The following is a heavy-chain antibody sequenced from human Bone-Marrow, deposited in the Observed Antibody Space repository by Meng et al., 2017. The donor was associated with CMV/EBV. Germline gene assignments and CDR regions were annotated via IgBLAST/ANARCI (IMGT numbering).Heavy chain of an antibody. CDR3: ARDDVSVIVVPALRLWENYFDY. Sequence: LSLTCAASGFTFSSYAMHWVRQAPGKGLEWVAVISYDGSNKYYADSVKGRFTISRDNSKNTLYLQMNSLRAEDTAVYYCARDDVSVIVVPALRLWENYFDYWGQGTRVTVSS. CDR2: ISYDGSNK. J-gene: IGHJ4*02. V-gene: IGHV3-30*04. CDR1: GFTFSSYA. D-gene: IGHD2-2*01.